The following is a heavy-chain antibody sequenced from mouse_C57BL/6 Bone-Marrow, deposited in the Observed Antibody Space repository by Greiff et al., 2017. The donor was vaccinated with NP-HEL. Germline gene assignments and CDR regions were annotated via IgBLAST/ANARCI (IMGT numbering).Heavy chain of an antibody. D-gene: IGHD2-3*01. J-gene: IGHJ4*01. CDR1: GYTFTSYW. V-gene: IGHV1-55*01. CDR2: IYPGSGST. Sequence: QVQLQQPGAELVKPGASVKMSCKASGYTFTSYWITWVKQRPGHGLEWIGDIYPGSGSTNYNEKFKSKATLTVDTSSSTAYMHLSSLTSEDSAVYYCARRDDGYFSAMAYWGQGTSVTVSS. CDR3: ARRDDGYFSAMAY.